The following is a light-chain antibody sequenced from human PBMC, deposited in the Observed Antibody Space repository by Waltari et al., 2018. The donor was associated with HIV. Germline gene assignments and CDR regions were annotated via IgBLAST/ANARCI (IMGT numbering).Light chain of an antibody. CDR3: CSYAGSSTSVV. V-gene: IGLV2-23*02. CDR2: EVN. CDR1: SSDVGSYNL. J-gene: IGLJ2*01. Sequence: QSALTQSASVSGSPGQSITISCTGTSSDVGSYNLVSWYQHHPGKAPKLMIYEVNKRPSGVSNRFSGSKSGNTASLTISGLQAEDEADYYCCSYAGSSTSVVF.